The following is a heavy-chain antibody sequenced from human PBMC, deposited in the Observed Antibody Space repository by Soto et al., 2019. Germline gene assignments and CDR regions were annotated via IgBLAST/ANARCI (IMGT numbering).Heavy chain of an antibody. J-gene: IGHJ4*02. CDR1: GFTFSSYW. CDR3: AREAHSSSWYPYDY. V-gene: IGHV3-74*01. Sequence: PGGSLRLSCAASGFTFSSYWMHWVRQAPGKGLVWVSRINSDGSSTSYADSVKGRFTISRDNAKNTLYLQMNSLRAEDTAVYYCAREAHSSSWYPYDYWGQGTLVTVSS. CDR2: INSDGSST. D-gene: IGHD6-13*01.